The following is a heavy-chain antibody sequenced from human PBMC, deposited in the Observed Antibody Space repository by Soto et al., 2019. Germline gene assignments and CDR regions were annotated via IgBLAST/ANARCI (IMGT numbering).Heavy chain of an antibody. D-gene: IGHD3-3*01. J-gene: IGHJ6*02. V-gene: IGHV4-34*01. Sequence: SETLSLTCAVYGGSFSGYYWSWIRQPPGKGLEWIGEINHSGSTNYNPSLKSRVTISVDTSKNQFSLKLSSVTAADTAVYYCARGGGAIFGVAEPYYYYGMDVWGQGTTVTVSS. CDR2: INHSGST. CDR3: ARGGGAIFGVAEPYYYYGMDV. CDR1: GGSFSGYY.